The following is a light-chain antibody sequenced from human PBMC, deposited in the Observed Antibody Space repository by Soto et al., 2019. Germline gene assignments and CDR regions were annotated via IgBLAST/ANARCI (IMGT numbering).Light chain of an antibody. CDR3: QQYQTYST. Sequence: DIQMTHSPSTLSASVGSSVSITCRASQSIRSLLAWYQQKPGKAPKVLIYDASSLGSGVPSRFSGSGSGTEFTLTISSLQPDDFATYFCQQYQTYSTFGQGTRLEIK. CDR2: DAS. V-gene: IGKV1-5*01. J-gene: IGKJ5*01. CDR1: QSIRSL.